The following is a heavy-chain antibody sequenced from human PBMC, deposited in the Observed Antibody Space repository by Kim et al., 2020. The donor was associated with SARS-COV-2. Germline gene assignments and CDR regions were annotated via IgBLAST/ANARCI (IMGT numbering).Heavy chain of an antibody. J-gene: IGHJ4*02. V-gene: IGHV4-34*01. CDR3: ARWRQLVGGGFDY. Sequence: NTSLKSRVTISVDTSKNQFSLKLSSVTAADTAVYCCARWRQLVGGGFDYWGQGTLVTVSS. D-gene: IGHD6-6*01.